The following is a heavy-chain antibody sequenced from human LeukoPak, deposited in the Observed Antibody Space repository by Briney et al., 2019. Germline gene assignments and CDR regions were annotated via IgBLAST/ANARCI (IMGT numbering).Heavy chain of an antibody. CDR3: AKDVTMPYYMDV. CDR1: GFTFSSYA. V-gene: IGHV3-30-3*01. CDR2: ISYDGSNK. Sequence: GRSLRLSCAASGFTFSSYAMHRVRQAPGKGLEWVAVISYDGSNKYYADSVKGRFTISRDNSKNTRYLQMNSLRAEDTSVYYCAKDVTMPYYMDVWGKGTTVTVSS. J-gene: IGHJ6*03. D-gene: IGHD3-3*01.